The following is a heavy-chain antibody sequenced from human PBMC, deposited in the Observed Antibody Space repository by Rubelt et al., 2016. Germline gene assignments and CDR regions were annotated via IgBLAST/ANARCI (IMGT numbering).Heavy chain of an antibody. D-gene: IGHD1-1*01. CDR2: ISYDGSNK. V-gene: IGHV3-30*04. CDR1: AFTFSSYA. CDR3: ARDGGGALYNWNDYRFDYYYGMDV. J-gene: IGHJ6*02. Sequence: GQLVESGGGVVQTGRSLRLSCAASAFTFSSYAMHWVRQAPGKGLEWVAVISYDGSNKYYADSVKGRFTISRDNAKNSLYLQMNSLRAEDTAVYYCARDGGGALYNWNDYRFDYYYGMDVWGQGTTVTVSS.